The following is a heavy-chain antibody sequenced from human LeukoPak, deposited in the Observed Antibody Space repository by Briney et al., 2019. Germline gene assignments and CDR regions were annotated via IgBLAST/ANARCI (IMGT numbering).Heavy chain of an antibody. CDR1: GGSISSYY. D-gene: IGHD6-13*01. CDR2: IYYSGST. V-gene: IGHV4-59*01. Sequence: SETLSLTCTVSGGSISSYYWSWIRQPPGKGLEWIGYIYYSGSTNYNPSLKSRVTISVDTSKNQFSLKLGSVTAADTAVYYCARLADSSSWYVPPNFDYWGQGTLVTVSS. J-gene: IGHJ4*02. CDR3: ARLADSSSWYVPPNFDY.